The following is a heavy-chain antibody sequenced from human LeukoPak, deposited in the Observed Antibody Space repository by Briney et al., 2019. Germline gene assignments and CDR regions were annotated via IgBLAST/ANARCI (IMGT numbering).Heavy chain of an antibody. J-gene: IGHJ6*03. Sequence: PGGSLRLSCAASGFTFSSYWMHWVRQAPGKGLVCVSRINTDGSSTTYADSVKGRFTISRDNAKNTLYLQMNSLRAEDTAVYYCARDNFWNYRYYMDVWGKGTTVTVSS. CDR3: ARDNFWNYRYYMDV. V-gene: IGHV3-74*01. CDR1: GFTFSSYW. CDR2: INTDGSST. D-gene: IGHD1-7*01.